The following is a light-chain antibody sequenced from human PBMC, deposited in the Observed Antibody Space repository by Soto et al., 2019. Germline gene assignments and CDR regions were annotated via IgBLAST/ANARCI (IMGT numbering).Light chain of an antibody. J-gene: IGKJ3*01. CDR3: QQYGSSPFT. Sequence: EIVLTQSPGTLSLSPGERATLSCRASQTITLNYLAWYQQKPGQAPRLLIYGVSTRATGIPDKFSGSGSGTDFTLTISRLEPEDFAVYYCQQYGSSPFTFGRGSNVDIK. CDR2: GVS. CDR1: QTITLNY. V-gene: IGKV3-20*01.